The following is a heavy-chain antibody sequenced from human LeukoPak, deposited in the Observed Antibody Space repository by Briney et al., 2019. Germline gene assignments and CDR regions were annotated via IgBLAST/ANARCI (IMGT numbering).Heavy chain of an antibody. CDR3: ARVPYSSGWSYAFDI. CDR2: INPNSGGT. D-gene: IGHD6-19*01. J-gene: IGHJ3*02. Sequence: ASVKVSCKASGYTFTGYYMHWVRQAPGQGLEWMGWINPNSGGTNYAQKFQGRVTMTRDTSISTAYMELSRLRSDDTAVYYCARVPYSSGWSYAFDIWGQGTMVTVSS. V-gene: IGHV1-2*02. CDR1: GYTFTGYY.